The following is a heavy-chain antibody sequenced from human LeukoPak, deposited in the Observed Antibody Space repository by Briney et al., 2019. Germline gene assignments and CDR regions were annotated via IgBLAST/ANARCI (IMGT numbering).Heavy chain of an antibody. CDR2: ISYSGST. CDR1: GGSIRSYY. CDR3: ARVVTSTYYYYGMDV. D-gene: IGHD4-23*01. V-gene: IGHV4-59*01. Sequence: SETLSLTCTVSGGSIRSYYWSWIRQPPGKGLEWNGYISYSGSTNYNPSLKSRVTISVDTSKNQFSLKLSSVTAADTAVYFCARVVTSTYYYYGMDVWGQGTTVTVSS. J-gene: IGHJ6*02.